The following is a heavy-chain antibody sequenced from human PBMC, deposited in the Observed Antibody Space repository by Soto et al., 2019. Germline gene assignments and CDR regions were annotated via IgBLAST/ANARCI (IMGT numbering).Heavy chain of an antibody. CDR3: ARGLYHFWSGYYNWFDP. J-gene: IGHJ5*02. CDR2: INHSGST. V-gene: IGHV4-34*01. CDR1: GGSFSGYY. D-gene: IGHD3-3*01. Sequence: QVQLQQWGAGLLKPSETLSLTCAVYGGSFSGYYWSWIRQPPGKGLEWIGEINHSGSTNYNPSLKSRVTISVDTSKNQFSLKLSSVTAADTAVYYCARGLYHFWSGYYNWFDPWGQGTLVTVSS.